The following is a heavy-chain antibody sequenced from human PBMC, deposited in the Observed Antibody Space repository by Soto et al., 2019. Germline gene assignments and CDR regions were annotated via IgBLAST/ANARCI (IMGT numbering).Heavy chain of an antibody. J-gene: IGHJ5*01. CDR3: ARGRTVAAQCSKHRAYSYSLGP. V-gene: IGHV1-8*01. CDR1: GSTFSTSD. CDR2: MNPYSGDT. D-gene: IGHD2-15*01. Sequence: XSGKVSSTPAGSTFSTSDINWVRQSAGQGLEWLGWMNPYSGDTVYGRKFLGRVTLTRNTSTGTAYMELTSLRSDDSAIYYCARGRTVAAQCSKHRAYSYSLGPWGRRTLLTVCS.